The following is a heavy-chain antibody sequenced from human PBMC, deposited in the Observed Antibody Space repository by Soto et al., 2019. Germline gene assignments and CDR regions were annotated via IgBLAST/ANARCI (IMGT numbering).Heavy chain of an antibody. D-gene: IGHD3-10*01. Sequence: QVQLVQSGAEVKKPGSSVKVSCKASGGTFSSHAISWVRQAPGQGPEWMGGITPIFGTANYAQKFQGRVKLTADKFTAKSYREINYLTSEDTAVYYCARGDDFDYYYGVDVWGQGTTVTVSS. CDR1: GGTFSSHA. V-gene: IGHV1-69*06. J-gene: IGHJ6*02. CDR3: ARGDDFDYYYGVDV. CDR2: ITPIFGTA.